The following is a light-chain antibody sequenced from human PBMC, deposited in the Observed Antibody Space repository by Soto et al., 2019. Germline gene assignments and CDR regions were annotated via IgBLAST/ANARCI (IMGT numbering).Light chain of an antibody. CDR1: QSISSW. V-gene: IGKV1-5*01. J-gene: IGKJ1*01. CDR3: QVYGISPKT. CDR2: DAS. Sequence: DIQMTQSPSSLSASVGDRVTITCRASQSISSWLAWYQQKPGEAPKLLIYDASTLESGVPSRFSGSGSGTEFTLTISRLEPEDFAVYYCQVYGISPKTFGQGTKVDIK.